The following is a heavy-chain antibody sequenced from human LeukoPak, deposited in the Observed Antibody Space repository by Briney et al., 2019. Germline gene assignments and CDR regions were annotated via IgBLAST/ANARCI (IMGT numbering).Heavy chain of an antibody. V-gene: IGHV1-3*01. CDR2: INAGNGNT. Sequence: ASVTVSFKASGYTFTIYAMHWVRQAPGQRLEWMGWINAGNGNTKYSQKFQGRVTITRDTSASTAYMELSSLRSEDTAVYYCARVHYDFWSGYFPPGYYYGMDVWGQGTTVTVSS. CDR3: ARVHYDFWSGYFPPGYYYGMDV. CDR1: GYTFTIYA. J-gene: IGHJ6*02. D-gene: IGHD3-3*01.